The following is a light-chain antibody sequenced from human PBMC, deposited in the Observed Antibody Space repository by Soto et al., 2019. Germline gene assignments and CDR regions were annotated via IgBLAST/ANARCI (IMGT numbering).Light chain of an antibody. Sequence: LTQSPDTPSLFPGDRAALSFRASHRVSGNFLAWYQQKPGRSPRLLIDVASYRASDIPDRFSGSGSGADFTLSLRRVPPEDLAMYFWQLYGTNPIFTLRPGTKVDLQ. J-gene: IGKJ3*01. CDR3: QLYGTNPIFT. V-gene: IGKV3-20*01. CDR2: VAS. CDR1: HRVSGNF.